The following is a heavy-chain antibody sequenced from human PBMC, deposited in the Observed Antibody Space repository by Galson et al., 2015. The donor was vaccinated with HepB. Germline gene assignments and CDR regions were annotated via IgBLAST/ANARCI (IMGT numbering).Heavy chain of an antibody. V-gene: IGHV1-46*01. CDR2: INPSGGST. CDR3: ARSPSRYCSSTSCYTPHWFDP. J-gene: IGHJ5*02. D-gene: IGHD2-2*02. CDR1: GYTFTSYY. Sequence: SVKVSCKASGYTFTSYYMHWVRQAPGQGLEWMGIINPSGGSTSYAQKFQGRVTMTRDTSTSTVYMELSSLRSEDTAVYYCARSPSRYCSSTSCYTPHWFDPWGQGTLVTVSS.